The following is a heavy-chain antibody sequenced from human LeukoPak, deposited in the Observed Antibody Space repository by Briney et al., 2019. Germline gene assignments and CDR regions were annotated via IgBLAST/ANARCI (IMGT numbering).Heavy chain of an antibody. CDR3: AKAPAYYDILTGYYYPYFDY. D-gene: IGHD3-9*01. CDR1: GFTFSSYA. Sequence: PGGSLRLSCAPSGFTFSSYAMSWVRQAPGKGLEWISTISGSGGSTYYADSVKGPFTISRDNSKNTLYLQMNSLRAEDTAVYYCAKAPAYYDILTGYYYPYFDYWGQGALVTVSS. V-gene: IGHV3-23*01. CDR2: ISGSGGST. J-gene: IGHJ4*02.